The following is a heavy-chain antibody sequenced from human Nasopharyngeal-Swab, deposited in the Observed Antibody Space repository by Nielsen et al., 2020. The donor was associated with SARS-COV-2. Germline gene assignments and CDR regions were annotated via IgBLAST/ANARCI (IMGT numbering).Heavy chain of an antibody. V-gene: IGHV4-61*01. CDR2: IYYSGST. D-gene: IGHD2-15*01. CDR3: ARELRIGNFDY. J-gene: IGHJ4*02. Sequence: SETLSLTCTVSGGSISSSSYSWSWIRQPPGKGLEWIGYIYYSGSTNYNPSLKSRVTISVDTSKNQFSLKLSSVTAADTAVYYCARELRIGNFDYWGQGTLVTVSS. CDR1: GGSISSSSYS.